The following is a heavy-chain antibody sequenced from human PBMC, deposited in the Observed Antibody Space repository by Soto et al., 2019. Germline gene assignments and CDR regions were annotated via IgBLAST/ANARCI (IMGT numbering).Heavy chain of an antibody. CDR2: INPYNDNT. V-gene: IGHV1-18*04. D-gene: IGHD2-15*01. CDR1: GYTFINNG. CDR3: ARDIYCTGGGCYLLAGMDV. Sequence: QVQLVQSGPELKKPGASLKVSCKASGYTFINNGISWVRQAPGQGLEWMGWINPYNDNTNYAQRFQGRVSVTTDRSTSTAYMELRSLRSDDTAVYYCARDIYCTGGGCYLLAGMDVWGQGTAVTVSS. J-gene: IGHJ6*02.